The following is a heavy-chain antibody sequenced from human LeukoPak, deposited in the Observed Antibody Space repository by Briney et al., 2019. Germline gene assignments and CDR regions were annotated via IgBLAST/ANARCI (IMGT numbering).Heavy chain of an antibody. Sequence: SETLSLTCTVSGGPISSYYWSWIRQPPGKGLEWIGYIYYSGSTNYNPSLKSRVTIPVDTSKNQFSLKLSSVTAADTAVYYCASFRIAARFNWFDPWGQGTLVTVSS. V-gene: IGHV4-59*01. CDR1: GGPISSYY. J-gene: IGHJ5*02. CDR2: IYYSGST. D-gene: IGHD6-6*01. CDR3: ASFRIAARFNWFDP.